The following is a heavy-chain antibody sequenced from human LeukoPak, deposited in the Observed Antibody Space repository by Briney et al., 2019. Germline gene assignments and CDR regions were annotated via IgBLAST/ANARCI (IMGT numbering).Heavy chain of an antibody. D-gene: IGHD3/OR15-3a*01. Sequence: SETLSLTCTVSGGSISSSSYYWGWIRQPPGKGLEWIGSIYYSGSTYYNPSLTIRVTISVDRSKNQFSLKLRSVTAADTAVYYCARHRYDCWSGYSWFDPWGQGTLVTVSS. V-gene: IGHV4-39*01. CDR3: ARHRYDCWSGYSWFDP. CDR1: GGSISSSSYY. CDR2: IYYSGST. J-gene: IGHJ5*02.